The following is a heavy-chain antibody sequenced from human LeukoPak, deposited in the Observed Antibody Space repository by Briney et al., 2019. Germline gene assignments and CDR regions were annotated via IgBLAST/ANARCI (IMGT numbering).Heavy chain of an antibody. CDR2: ISWNSGSI. CDR1: GFTFDDYA. Sequence: GGSLRLSCAASGFTFDDYAMHWVRQAPGKGLEWVSGISWNSGSIGYADSVKGRFTISRDNAKNSLYLQMNSLRAEDTALYYCAKSIAAAVYRWAFDIWGQGTMVTVSS. V-gene: IGHV3-9*01. D-gene: IGHD6-13*01. CDR3: AKSIAAAVYRWAFDI. J-gene: IGHJ3*02.